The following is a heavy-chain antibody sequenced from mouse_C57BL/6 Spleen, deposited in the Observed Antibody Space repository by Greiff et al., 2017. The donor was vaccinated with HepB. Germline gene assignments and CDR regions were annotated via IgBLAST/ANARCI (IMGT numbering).Heavy chain of an antibody. D-gene: IGHD2-4*01. CDR2: ISSGGSYT. J-gene: IGHJ3*01. V-gene: IGHV5-6*01. Sequence: EVKLVESGGDLVKPGGSLKLSCAASGFTFSSYGMSWVRQTPDKRLEWVATISSGGSYTYYPASVKGRFTISRDNAKNSLYLQMSSLKSEDTAMYYCARGDYDSAAWFAYWGQGTLVTVSA. CDR3: ARGDYDSAAWFAY. CDR1: GFTFSSYG.